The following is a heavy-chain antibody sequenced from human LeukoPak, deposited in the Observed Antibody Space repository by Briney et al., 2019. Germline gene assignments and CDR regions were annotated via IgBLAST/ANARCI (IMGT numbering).Heavy chain of an antibody. V-gene: IGHV4-59*01. CDR1: GGSFSSSY. J-gene: IGHJ5*02. CDR3: ARGTSGSYYGVWFDP. CDR2: IYYTGST. Sequence: PSETLSLTCTVSGGSFSSSYWSWVRQPPGKGLERIAYIYYTGSTNYNPSLKGRVTISLDTSKNQFSLKLSSVTAADTAVYYCARGTSGSYYGVWFDPWGQGTLVTVSS. D-gene: IGHD1-26*01.